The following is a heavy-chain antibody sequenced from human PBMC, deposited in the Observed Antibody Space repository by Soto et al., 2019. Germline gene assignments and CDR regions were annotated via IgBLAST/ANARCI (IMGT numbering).Heavy chain of an antibody. D-gene: IGHD4-17*01. CDR3: ARVTRGDYYSFDY. V-gene: IGHV3-7*03. J-gene: IGHJ4*02. Sequence: GGSLRLSCAASGFTFSSYWMSWVRQAPGKGLEWVANIKQDGSEKYYVDSVKGRFTISRDNAKNSLYLQMNSLRAEDTAVYYCARVTRGDYYSFDYWGQGTLVTVSS. CDR1: GFTFSSYW. CDR2: IKQDGSEK.